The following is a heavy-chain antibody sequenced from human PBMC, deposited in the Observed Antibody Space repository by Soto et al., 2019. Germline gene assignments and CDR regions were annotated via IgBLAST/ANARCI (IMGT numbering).Heavy chain of an antibody. D-gene: IGHD6-19*01. CDR2: VSHDGRNT. CDR1: GFTFSDYA. CDR3: AKGGRQWLVTSDFNY. J-gene: IGHJ4*02. Sequence: VQLVESGGGVVQPGRSLRLSCAASGFTFSDYAMHWVRQAPGKGLEWVAVVSHDGRNTHYADSVKGRFTISRDCSKNTVSREMTSLRAEDTAVYYCAKGGRQWLVTSDFNYWGQGALVTVSS. V-gene: IGHV3-30*18.